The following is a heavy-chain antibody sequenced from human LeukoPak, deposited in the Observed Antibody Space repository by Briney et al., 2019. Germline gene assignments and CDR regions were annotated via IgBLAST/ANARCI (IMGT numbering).Heavy chain of an antibody. CDR2: ISWDGGST. V-gene: IGHV3-43*01. CDR3: AKDGLRRAAAGTNWFDP. D-gene: IGHD6-13*01. J-gene: IGHJ5*02. Sequence: GGSLRLSCAASGFTLDDYTMHWVRQAPGKGLEWVSLISWDGGSTYYADSVKGRFTISRDNSKNSLYLQMNSLRTEETALYYCAKDGLRRAAAGTNWFDPWGQGTLVTVSS. CDR1: GFTLDDYT.